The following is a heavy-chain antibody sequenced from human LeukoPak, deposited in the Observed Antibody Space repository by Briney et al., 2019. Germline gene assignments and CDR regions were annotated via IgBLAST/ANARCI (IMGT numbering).Heavy chain of an antibody. J-gene: IGHJ4*02. V-gene: IGHV3-23*01. Sequence: GGSLRLSCAASGFTFSSYAMSWVRQAPGEGLEWVSVISGSGDRAYYADSVEGRFTLSRDNSRNTMYLQMDSLRADDTAVYYCAKDHIGTLSYDILSAFASWGQGTLVTVSS. D-gene: IGHD3-9*01. CDR3: AKDHIGTLSYDILSAFAS. CDR1: GFTFSSYA. CDR2: ISGSGDRA.